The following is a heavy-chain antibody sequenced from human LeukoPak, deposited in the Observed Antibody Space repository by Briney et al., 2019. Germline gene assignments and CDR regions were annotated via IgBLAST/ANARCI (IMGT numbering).Heavy chain of an antibody. V-gene: IGHV4-34*01. Sequence: PSETLSLTCAVYGGSFSDYNWNWIRQPPGRGLEWIGEINHSGGTNYNPSLKSRVTISIDTSKKQFSLKLTSVTAADTAVYYCPRGLPGYWGQGTLVTVSS. CDR2: INHSGGT. J-gene: IGHJ4*02. CDR3: PRGLPGY. CDR1: GGSFSDYN.